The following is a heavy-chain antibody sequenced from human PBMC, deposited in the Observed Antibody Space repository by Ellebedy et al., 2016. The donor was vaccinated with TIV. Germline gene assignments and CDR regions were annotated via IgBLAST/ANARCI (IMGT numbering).Heavy chain of an antibody. CDR3: ARDGSEWSRDH. CDR1: GFTFSSYG. J-gene: IGHJ4*02. Sequence: GGSLRLXXAASGFTFSSYGMHWVRQAPGKGLEWVAVIWYDGSNKYYADSVKGRFTISRDNSKNTLYLQMNSLGVEDTAVYYCARDGSEWSRDHWGQGTLVTASS. D-gene: IGHD3-3*01. CDR2: IWYDGSNK. V-gene: IGHV3-33*01.